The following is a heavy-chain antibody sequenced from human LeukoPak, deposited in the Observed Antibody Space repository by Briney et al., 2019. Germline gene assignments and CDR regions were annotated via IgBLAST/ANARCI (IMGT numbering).Heavy chain of an antibody. J-gene: IGHJ4*02. D-gene: IGHD1-26*01. CDR2: ITTSGTST. CDR3: VVHSATSCY. CDR1: GFTFSTYG. V-gene: IGHV3-48*04. Sequence: QTGGSLRLSCAASGFTFSTYGMHWVRQAPGKGLEWISYITTSGTSTYYADSVKGRFTISRDNGKTALSLQMNSLRAEDTAVYYCVVHSATSCYWGQGTLVTVSS.